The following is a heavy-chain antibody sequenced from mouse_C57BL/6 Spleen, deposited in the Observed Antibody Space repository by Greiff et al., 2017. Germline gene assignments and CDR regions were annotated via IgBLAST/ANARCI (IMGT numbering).Heavy chain of an antibody. CDR2: IDPENGDT. D-gene: IGHD2-5*01. V-gene: IGHV14-4*01. J-gene: IGHJ2*01. CDR3: TTGYSKSLFDY. Sequence: EVMLVESGAELVRPGASVKLSCTASGFNIKDDYMHWVKQRPEQGLEWIGWIDPENGDTEYASKFQGKATITADTSSNTAYLQLSSLTSEDTAVYYCTTGYSKSLFDYWGQGTTLTVSS. CDR1: GFNIKDDY.